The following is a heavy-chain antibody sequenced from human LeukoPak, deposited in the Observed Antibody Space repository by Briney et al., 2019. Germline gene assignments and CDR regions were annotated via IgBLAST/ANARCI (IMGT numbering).Heavy chain of an antibody. D-gene: IGHD6-19*01. Sequence: GGSLRLSCAASGFTFSSYSMNWVRQAPGKGLEWVSSISSRSSYIYYADSVKGRFTISRDNAKNSLYLQMNSQRAEDTAVYYCAREGSGLHFDYWGQGTLVTVSS. V-gene: IGHV3-21*01. CDR2: ISSRSSYI. CDR1: GFTFSSYS. CDR3: AREGSGLHFDY. J-gene: IGHJ4*02.